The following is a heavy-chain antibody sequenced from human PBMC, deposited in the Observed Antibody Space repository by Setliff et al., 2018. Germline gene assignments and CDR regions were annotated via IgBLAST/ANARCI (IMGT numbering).Heavy chain of an antibody. Sequence: SETLSLTCTVSGGSISDNNYYWGWIRQPPGKALEWIGGLSHSGNKYYNPAFRSRVTIPVDMSKNQFSLNVGSVTAADTAVYYCARYRNYFDSSGQTQYYFDYWGQGTLVTVPQ. CDR1: GGSISDNNYY. V-gene: IGHV4-39*01. J-gene: IGHJ4*02. D-gene: IGHD3-22*01. CDR2: LSHSGNK. CDR3: ARYRNYFDSSGQTQYYFDY.